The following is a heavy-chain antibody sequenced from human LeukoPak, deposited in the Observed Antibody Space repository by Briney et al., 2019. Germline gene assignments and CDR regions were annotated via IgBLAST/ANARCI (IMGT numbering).Heavy chain of an antibody. Sequence: GKSLRLSCAASGLTFSSYAMHWVRQAPGKGLEYVSAISSNGGSTYYANSVKGRFTISRDNSKNTLYLQMGSLKTEDMAVYYCARKGIAVADYWGQGTLVTVSS. CDR1: GLTFSSYA. J-gene: IGHJ4*02. V-gene: IGHV3-64*01. CDR2: ISSNGGST. D-gene: IGHD6-19*01. CDR3: ARKGIAVADY.